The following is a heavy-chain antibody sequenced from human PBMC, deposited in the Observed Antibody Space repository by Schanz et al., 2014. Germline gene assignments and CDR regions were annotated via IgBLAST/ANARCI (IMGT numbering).Heavy chain of an antibody. V-gene: IGHV4-39*02. CDR2: IFYSGST. D-gene: IGHD3-10*02. CDR1: GGSISSSSYY. J-gene: IGHJ4*02. Sequence: QLQLQESGPGLVKPSETLSLTCTVSGGSISSSSYYWGWIRQPPGKGLEWIGSIFYSGSTYYNLSLKSGVSIPVDPPKTQSSRKVNSVPAAETAVYYCARENVGRGFDYWGRGALVTVSS. CDR3: ARENVGRGFDY.